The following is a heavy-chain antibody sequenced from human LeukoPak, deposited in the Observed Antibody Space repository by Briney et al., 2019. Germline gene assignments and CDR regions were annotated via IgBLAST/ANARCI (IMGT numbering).Heavy chain of an antibody. Sequence: KPSETLSLTCTVSGGSISSYYWSWIRQPAGKGLEWIGRIYTSGSTNYNPSFKSRVTMSVDTSKNQFSLKLSSVTAADTAVYYCARDHSSSWYSLPGYWGQGTLVTVSS. V-gene: IGHV4-4*07. CDR3: ARDHSSSWYSLPGY. J-gene: IGHJ4*02. CDR1: GGSISSYY. D-gene: IGHD6-13*01. CDR2: IYTSGST.